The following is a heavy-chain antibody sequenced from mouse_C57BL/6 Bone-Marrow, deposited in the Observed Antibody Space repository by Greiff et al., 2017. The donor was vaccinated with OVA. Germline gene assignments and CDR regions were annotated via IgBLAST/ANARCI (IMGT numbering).Heavy chain of an antibody. V-gene: IGHV5-6*01. CDR1: GFTFSSYG. CDR2: ISRGGSYT. CDR3: AGHAGYYGYDYFDY. J-gene: IGHJ2*01. Sequence: EVQRVESGGDLVKPGGSLKLSCAASGFTFSSYGMSWVRQTPDQRLEWVATISRGGSYTYYPDSVKGRFTLSRDNAKNTLYLQMSSLKSEDTAMYYCAGHAGYYGYDYFDYWGQGTTRTVSS. D-gene: IGHD2-2*01.